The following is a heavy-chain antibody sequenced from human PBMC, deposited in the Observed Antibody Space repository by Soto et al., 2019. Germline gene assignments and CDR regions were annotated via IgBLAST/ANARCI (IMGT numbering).Heavy chain of an antibody. CDR2: MNPNSGNT. D-gene: IGHD3-10*01. Sequence: ASVKVSCKASGYTFTSYDINWVRQATGQGLEWMGWMNPNSGNTGYAQKFQGRVTMTRNTSISTAYMELSSLGSEDTAVYYCASGGSGSYYRTHWFDPWGQGTLVTVSS. J-gene: IGHJ5*02. V-gene: IGHV1-8*01. CDR1: GYTFTSYD. CDR3: ASGGSGSYYRTHWFDP.